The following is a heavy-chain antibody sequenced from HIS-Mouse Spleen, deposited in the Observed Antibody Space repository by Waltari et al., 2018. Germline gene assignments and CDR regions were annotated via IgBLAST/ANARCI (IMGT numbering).Heavy chain of an antibody. J-gene: IGHJ2*01. CDR3: AREIPYSSSWYDWYFDL. Sequence: QLQLQESGPGLVKPSETLSLTYTVSGGSISSSSYYWGWIRQPPGKGLEWIGSIYYSGRTYHTPSLKSRVTISVDTSKNQFSLKLSSVTAADTAVYYCAREIPYSSSWYDWYFDLWGRGTLVTVSS. V-gene: IGHV4-39*07. CDR1: GGSISSSSYY. CDR2: IYYSGRT. D-gene: IGHD6-13*01.